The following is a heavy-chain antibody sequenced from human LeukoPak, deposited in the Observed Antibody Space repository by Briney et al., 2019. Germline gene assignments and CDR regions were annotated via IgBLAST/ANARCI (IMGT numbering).Heavy chain of an antibody. CDR1: GYPFTTWE. CDR2: VHPNSGNT. V-gene: IGHV1-8*01. CDR3: ARGPRNDP. Sequence: ASVTDSCMTSGYPFTTWEINWVRPAAGQGLEWMGWVHPNSGNTAYAQKCHGRVTMTRDTSISTAYMELSGLRFDDTAVYFCARGPRNDPWGQGTLVTVSS. J-gene: IGHJ5*02. D-gene: IGHD1-14*01.